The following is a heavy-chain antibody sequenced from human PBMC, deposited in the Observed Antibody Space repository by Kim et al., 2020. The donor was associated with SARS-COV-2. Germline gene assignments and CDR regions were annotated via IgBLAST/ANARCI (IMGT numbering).Heavy chain of an antibody. Sequence: SETLSLTCAVYGGSFSGYYWSWIRQPPGKGLEWIGEINHSGSTNYNPSLKSRVTISVDTSKNQFSLKLSSVTAADTAVYYCARGARRITIFGVVNPGWFDPWGQGTLVTVSS. CDR1: GGSFSGYY. J-gene: IGHJ5*02. CDR3: ARGARRITIFGVVNPGWFDP. D-gene: IGHD3-3*01. CDR2: INHSGST. V-gene: IGHV4-34*01.